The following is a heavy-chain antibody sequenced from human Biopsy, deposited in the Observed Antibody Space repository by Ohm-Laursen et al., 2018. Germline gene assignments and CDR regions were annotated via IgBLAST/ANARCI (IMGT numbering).Heavy chain of an antibody. V-gene: IGHV1-2*02. Sequence: ASVTVSCNASSYTFTDYNIHWMRHAPGQGLEWLGSLNCKTGATNYAQKFQGTVTMTRDTSISTAYLALGSLRTADTAIYYCARDPLNGHKHFDYWGQGSLVTVSS. CDR1: SYTFTDYN. CDR2: LNCKTGAT. D-gene: IGHD2-8*01. J-gene: IGHJ4*02. CDR3: ARDPLNGHKHFDY.